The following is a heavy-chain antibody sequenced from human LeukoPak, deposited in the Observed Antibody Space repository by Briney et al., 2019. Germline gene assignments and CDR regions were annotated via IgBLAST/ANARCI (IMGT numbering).Heavy chain of an antibody. CDR3: VRESPVAAVGRSWFDP. CDR1: GFTISIYA. V-gene: IGHV3-23*01. CDR2: VRGSNGNA. D-gene: IGHD6-13*01. Sequence: GGSLRLSCAASGFTISIYAMSWVRHAPGERLEWGLTVRGSNGNAHYAVSVKGRFTISRDNSKNTLYLQMNSLRAEDTAVYYCVRESPVAAVGRSWFDPWGQGTLVTVSS. J-gene: IGHJ5*02.